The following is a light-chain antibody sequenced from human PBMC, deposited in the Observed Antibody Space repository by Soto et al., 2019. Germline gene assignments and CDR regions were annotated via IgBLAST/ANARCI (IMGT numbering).Light chain of an antibody. J-gene: IGKJ5*01. Sequence: IVLTQSPGTLSLSPGEGATLSCRASQSISSNYLAWYQQRPGQAPRLLIYGASSRATGIPDRFSGGGSGTDFTLTLSRLEPEDFAVYYCQQYGSSSPTTFGQGTRLEIE. CDR1: QSISSNY. CDR2: GAS. CDR3: QQYGSSSPTT. V-gene: IGKV3-20*01.